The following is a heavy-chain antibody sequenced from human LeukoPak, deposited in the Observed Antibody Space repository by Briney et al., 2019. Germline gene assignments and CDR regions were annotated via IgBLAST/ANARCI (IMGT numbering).Heavy chain of an antibody. D-gene: IGHD1-1*01. CDR1: GLSIGDYT. J-gene: IGHJ4*02. Sequence: SGGSLRLSCEASGLSIGDYTMHWVRQVPGKGLEWVSVIYSGGSTYYADSVKGRFTISRDNARKPLFLQMNSLRAEDTAVYYCARLFDGVTTFDYWGQGALVTVSS. CDR2: IYSGGST. V-gene: IGHV3-66*04. CDR3: ARLFDGVTTFDY.